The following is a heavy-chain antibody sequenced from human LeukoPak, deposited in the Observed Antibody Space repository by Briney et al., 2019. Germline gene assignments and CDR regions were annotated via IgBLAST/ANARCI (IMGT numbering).Heavy chain of an antibody. CDR1: GLTIGSRY. J-gene: IGHJ4*02. CDR3: ARSTVITYGPFDY. D-gene: IGHD4-11*01. V-gene: IGHV3-53*05. CDR2: LYLAGNT. Sequence: PGGSLRLSCVASGLTIGSRYMNWVRQAPGKGLEWVSALYLAGNTYYADSVKGRFTISRDNSKNTLYLQMNSLRAEDTAVYYCARSTVITYGPFDYWGQGTLVTVSS.